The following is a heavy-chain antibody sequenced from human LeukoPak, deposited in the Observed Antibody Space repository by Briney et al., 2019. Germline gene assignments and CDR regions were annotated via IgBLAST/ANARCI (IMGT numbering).Heavy chain of an antibody. CDR1: GATLTSYA. Sequence: RLCSTAAGATLTSYAISWVRQSPGPGLEWRGRFITILGIANYAQTFQARVTFTADKSTPTAYMELSSMRSEDTAVSDCAGVRGPLVVAATDWFVPWGQGTVVTVS. V-gene: IGHV1-69*04. D-gene: IGHD2-15*01. J-gene: IGHJ5*02. CDR2: FITILGIA. CDR3: AGVRGPLVVAATDWFVP.